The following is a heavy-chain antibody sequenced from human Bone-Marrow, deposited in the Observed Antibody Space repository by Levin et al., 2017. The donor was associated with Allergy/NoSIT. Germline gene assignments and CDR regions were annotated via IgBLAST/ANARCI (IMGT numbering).Heavy chain of an antibody. V-gene: IGHV4-59*01. Sequence: GSLRLSCTVSGDSINSYYWSWIRQPPGKGLEWIGYIDYSGSTDYNPSLKSRVTISIDTSKNQFSLNLNSVTAADTAIYYCARLWGSAFDIWGQGTMVTVSS. J-gene: IGHJ3*02. CDR3: ARLWGSAFDI. CDR2: IDYSGST. CDR1: GDSINSYY. D-gene: IGHD7-27*01.